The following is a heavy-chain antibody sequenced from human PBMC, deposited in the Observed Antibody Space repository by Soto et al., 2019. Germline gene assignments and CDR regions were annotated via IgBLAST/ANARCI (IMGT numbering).Heavy chain of an antibody. CDR1: GFTFSSYG. J-gene: IGHJ3*02. CDR3: AKDPAVAGLDDAFDI. D-gene: IGHD6-19*01. V-gene: IGHV3-30*18. CDR2: ISYDGSNK. Sequence: PGGSLRLSCAASGFTFSSYGMHWVRQAPGKGLEWVAVISYDGSNKYYADSVKGRFTISRDNSKNTLYLQMNSLRAEDTAVYYCAKDPAVAGLDDAFDIWGQGTMVTVSS.